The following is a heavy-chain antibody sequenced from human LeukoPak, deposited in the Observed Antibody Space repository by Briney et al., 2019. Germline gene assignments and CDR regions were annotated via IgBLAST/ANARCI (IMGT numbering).Heavy chain of an antibody. D-gene: IGHD3-22*01. V-gene: IGHV4-4*02. Sequence: SGTVSLTCTVSGDSINSLELWGLVRPRPGKGLEWVGEMYFSGSTHSNPSVKSRVTISIDKAKNQFFLNLSSVTAADTAVYYCAGLVGRYSSGLYYYYFDYWGQGTLVTVSS. CDR3: AGLVGRYSSGLYYYYFDY. CDR2: MYFSGST. CDR1: GDSINSLEL. J-gene: IGHJ4*02.